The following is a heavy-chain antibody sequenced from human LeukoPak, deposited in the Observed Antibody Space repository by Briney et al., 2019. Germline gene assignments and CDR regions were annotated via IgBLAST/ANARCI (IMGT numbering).Heavy chain of an antibody. J-gene: IGHJ3*02. CDR1: GYSISSGYY. D-gene: IGHD3-22*01. Sequence: SETLSLTCTVSGYSISSGYYWGWIRQPPGKGLEWIGSIYHSGTTNSNPSLKSRVTISVDTSKNQFSLKLSSVTAADTAVYYCAREYYDNNKAPAFDIWGQGTMVTVSS. CDR3: AREYYDNNKAPAFDI. V-gene: IGHV4-38-2*02. CDR2: IYHSGTT.